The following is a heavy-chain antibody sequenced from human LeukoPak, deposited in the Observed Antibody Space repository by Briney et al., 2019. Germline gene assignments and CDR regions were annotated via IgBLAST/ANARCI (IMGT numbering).Heavy chain of an antibody. Sequence: PGGSLRLSCAASGFTFSSYAMSWVRQAPGKGLEWVSAISGSGGSTYYADSVKGRFTISRDNAKNSLYLQMNSLRAEDTAVYYCAKSSTARGGDDHWGQGTLVTVSS. D-gene: IGHD3-16*01. CDR2: ISGSGGST. CDR3: AKSSTARGGDDH. CDR1: GFTFSSYA. V-gene: IGHV3-23*01. J-gene: IGHJ4*02.